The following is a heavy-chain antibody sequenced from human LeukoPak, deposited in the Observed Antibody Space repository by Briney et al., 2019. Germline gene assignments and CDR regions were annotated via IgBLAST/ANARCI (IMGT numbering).Heavy chain of an antibody. CDR2: IYYSGST. J-gene: IGHJ6*02. CDR3: ARDVPKKAPYGVDV. D-gene: IGHD2-2*01. V-gene: IGHV4-31*03. CDR1: GGSISSGGYY. Sequence: SETQSLTCTVSGGSISSGGYYWSWIRQHPGKGLEWIGYIYYSGSTYYNPSLKSRVTISLDTSKNQFSLKLTSVTAADTAVYYCARDVPKKAPYGVDVWGQGTTVTVSS.